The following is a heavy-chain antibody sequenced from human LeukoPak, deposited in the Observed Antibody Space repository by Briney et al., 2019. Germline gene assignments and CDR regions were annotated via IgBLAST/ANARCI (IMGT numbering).Heavy chain of an antibody. Sequence: GGSLRLSCAASGFTFSTYWMGWVRQAPGMGLEWVANINRDASTMHYVDSVKGSFTISRDNAKNSLSLQMNSLRAEDTVLYYCARDNGGSLDYWGQGTLVTVSS. CDR3: ARDNGGSLDY. J-gene: IGHJ4*02. CDR2: INRDASTM. CDR1: GFTFSTYW. V-gene: IGHV3-7*01. D-gene: IGHD1-26*01.